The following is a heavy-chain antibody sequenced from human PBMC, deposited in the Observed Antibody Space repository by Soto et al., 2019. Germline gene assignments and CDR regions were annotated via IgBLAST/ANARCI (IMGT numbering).Heavy chain of an antibody. CDR1: GFTVSSMY. Sequence: LRLSCAASGFTVSSMYMSWVRQAPGKGLEWVSVIFVGYDPYYADSVKGRFTISRDNSKNTLYLQMNSLRAEDTAVYYCAKEVVGAPGYWGQGTLVTVSS. V-gene: IGHV3-53*01. J-gene: IGHJ4*02. CDR3: AKEVVGAPGY. CDR2: IFVGYDP. D-gene: IGHD1-26*01.